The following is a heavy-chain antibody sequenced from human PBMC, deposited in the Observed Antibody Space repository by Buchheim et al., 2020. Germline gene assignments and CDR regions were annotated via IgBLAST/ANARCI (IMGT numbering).Heavy chain of an antibody. V-gene: IGHV3-30-3*01. CDR1: GFDFNRYV. D-gene: IGHD6-19*01. J-gene: IGHJ4*02. CDR3: ARDPVEGAPDYFDY. CDR2: MSVGQDIK. Sequence: QVQLVESGGGVVQPGRSLRLSCVASGFDFNRYVLHWVRQAPGKGLEWVAVMSVGQDIKIYPDSGRGRFTISRDNSNNTRNLHMNSLRPEETAVYYCARDPVEGAPDYFDYWGQGTL.